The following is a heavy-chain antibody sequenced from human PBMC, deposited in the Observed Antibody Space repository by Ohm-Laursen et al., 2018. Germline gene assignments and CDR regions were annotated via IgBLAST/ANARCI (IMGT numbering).Heavy chain of an antibody. CDR2: ISYDGSKY. Sequence: SLRLSCTASGFTFSNYAMHWVRQAPGKGLEWVAFISYDGSKYCYADSVKGRFTISRDNSKNTLFLQMTNVRAEDTAVYYCAKESDAFDIWGQGTMLIVSS. V-gene: IGHV3-30*18. CDR3: AKESDAFDI. CDR1: GFTFSNYA. J-gene: IGHJ3*02.